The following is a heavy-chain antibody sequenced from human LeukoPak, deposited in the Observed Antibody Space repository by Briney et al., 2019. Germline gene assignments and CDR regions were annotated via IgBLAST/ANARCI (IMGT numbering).Heavy chain of an antibody. D-gene: IGHD3-22*01. V-gene: IGHV4-59*08. CDR1: GGPISSYY. J-gene: IGHJ6*02. CDR2: IYYSGST. Sequence: KPSETLSLTCTVSGGPISSYYWSWIRQPPGKGLEWIGYIYYSGSTNYNPSLKSRVTISVDRSKNQFSLKLSSVTAADTAVYYCARLMAYDSSGYDYYGMDVWGQGTTVTVSS. CDR3: ARLMAYDSSGYDYYGMDV.